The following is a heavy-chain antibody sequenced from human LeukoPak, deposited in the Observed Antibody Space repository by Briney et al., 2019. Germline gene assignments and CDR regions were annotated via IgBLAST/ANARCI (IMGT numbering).Heavy chain of an antibody. D-gene: IGHD2-2*01. CDR1: GSISSYY. CDR3: ARQKCTSTSCLTRNAFDI. CDR2: IYTSGST. J-gene: IGHJ3*02. Sequence: SETLSLTCTVSGSISSYYWSWIRQPPGKGLEWIGYIYTSGSTNYNPSLKSRVTISVDTSKNQFSLDLSSVPAADTAVYYCARQKCTSTSCLTRNAFDIWGQGTMVTVSS. V-gene: IGHV4-4*09.